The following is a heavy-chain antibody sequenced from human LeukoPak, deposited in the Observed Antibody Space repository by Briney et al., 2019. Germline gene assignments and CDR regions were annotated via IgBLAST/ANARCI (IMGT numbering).Heavy chain of an antibody. Sequence: GGSLRLSCAASGFTFSSYWMHWVRQAPGKGLVWVSRINSDGSSTSYADSVKGRFTISRDNAKNTLYLQMNSLRAEDTAVYYCAKDAYDYSNYAYFDYWGQGTLVTVSS. J-gene: IGHJ4*02. V-gene: IGHV3-74*01. CDR3: AKDAYDYSNYAYFDY. D-gene: IGHD4-11*01. CDR2: INSDGSST. CDR1: GFTFSSYW.